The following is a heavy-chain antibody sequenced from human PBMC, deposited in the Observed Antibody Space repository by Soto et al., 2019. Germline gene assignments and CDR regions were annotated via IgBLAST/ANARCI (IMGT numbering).Heavy chain of an antibody. CDR3: ASSYGSGSRAFDY. J-gene: IGHJ4*02. D-gene: IGHD3-10*01. Sequence: QVQLVQSGAEVKKPGSSVRVSCKASGDTFTFYSINWVRQAPGLGLEWMGRINPILSMSNYAQRFQGRVTMTADKSTSTAYMELSSLRSEDTAMYYCASSYGSGSRAFDYWGQGALVTVSS. V-gene: IGHV1-69*02. CDR1: GDTFTFYS. CDR2: INPILSMS.